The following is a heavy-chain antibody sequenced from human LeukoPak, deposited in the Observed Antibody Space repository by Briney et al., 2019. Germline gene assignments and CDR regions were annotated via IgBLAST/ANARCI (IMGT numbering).Heavy chain of an antibody. Sequence: GGSLRLSCAASGFPFSSYWMSWVRQAPGKGLEWVANIKPDGSEKSYVDSVKGRFTISRDNAKNPLYLQMNSLRAEDTAVYYCARGQMAGYWGQGTLVTVSS. D-gene: IGHD5-24*01. J-gene: IGHJ4*02. CDR2: IKPDGSEK. CDR3: ARGQMAGY. CDR1: GFPFSSYW. V-gene: IGHV3-7*05.